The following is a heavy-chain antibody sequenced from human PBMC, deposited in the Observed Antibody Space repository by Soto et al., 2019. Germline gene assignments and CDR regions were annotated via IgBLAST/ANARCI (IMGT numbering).Heavy chain of an antibody. CDR1: GDSLSSNSAA. J-gene: IGHJ5*02. Sequence: PSQTLSLTCAISGDSLSSNSAAWNWIRQSPSRGLEWLGRTYYRSKWYNDYAVSVKSRITINPDTSKNQFSLQLNSVTPEDTAVYFCARTLSSSAENWFDPWGQGTLVTVSS. D-gene: IGHD6-6*01. V-gene: IGHV6-1*01. CDR3: ARTLSSSAENWFDP. CDR2: TYYRSKWYN.